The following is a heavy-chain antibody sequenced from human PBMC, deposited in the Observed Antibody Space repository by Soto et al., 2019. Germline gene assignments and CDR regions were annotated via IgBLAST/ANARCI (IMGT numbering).Heavy chain of an antibody. CDR2: ISGDGGST. D-gene: IGHD6-13*01. CDR1: GFTFDDYA. CDR3: AKNASLLPAAGKNNYYYYGMDV. V-gene: IGHV3-43*02. Sequence: GGSLRLSCAASGFTFDDYAMHWVRQAPGTGLEWVSLISGDGGSTYYADSVKGRFTISRDNSKNSLYLQMNSLRTEDTALYSCAKNASLLPAAGKNNYYYYGMDVWGQGTTVTVSS. J-gene: IGHJ6*02.